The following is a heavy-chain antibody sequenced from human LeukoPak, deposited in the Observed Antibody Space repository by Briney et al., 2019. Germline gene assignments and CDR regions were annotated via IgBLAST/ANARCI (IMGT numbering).Heavy chain of an antibody. CDR2: IYYSGST. V-gene: IGHV4-31*03. CDR1: GGSISSGGYY. J-gene: IGHJ5*02. Sequence: PSEILSLTCTVSGGSISSGGYYWSWIRQHPGKGLEWIGYIYYSGSTYYNPSLKSRVTISVDTSKNQFSLKLSSVTAADTAVYYCARDLLKVGFDPWGQGTLVTVSS. CDR3: ARDLLKVGFDP. D-gene: IGHD3-16*01.